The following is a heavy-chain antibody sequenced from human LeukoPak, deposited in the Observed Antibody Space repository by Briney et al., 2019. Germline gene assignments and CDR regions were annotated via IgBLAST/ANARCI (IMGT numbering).Heavy chain of an antibody. V-gene: IGHV4-38-2*02. J-gene: IGHJ4*02. CDR1: GYSISSGYY. Sequence: SETLSLTCTVSGYSISSGYYWGWIRQPPGKGLEWIGSIYHSGSTYYNPSLKSRVTISVDTSKNQFSLKLSSVTAADTAVYYCARGLSRLVDYWGQGTLVTVSS. CDR2: IYHSGST. D-gene: IGHD3-3*02. CDR3: ARGLSRLVDY.